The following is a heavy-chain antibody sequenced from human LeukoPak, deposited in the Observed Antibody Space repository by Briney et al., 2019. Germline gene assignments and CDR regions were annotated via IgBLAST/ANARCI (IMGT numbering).Heavy chain of an antibody. CDR2: IYYSGST. CDR1: GYSISTGYY. J-gene: IGHJ6*03. Sequence: SETLSLTCTVSGYSISTGYYWDWIRQPPGKGLEWIGYIYYSGSTNYNPSLKSRVTISVDTSKNQFSLKLSSVTAADTAVYYCARERGNYYYYMDVWAIGTTVTISS. V-gene: IGHV4-38-2*02. CDR3: ARERGNYYYYMDV. D-gene: IGHD1-26*01.